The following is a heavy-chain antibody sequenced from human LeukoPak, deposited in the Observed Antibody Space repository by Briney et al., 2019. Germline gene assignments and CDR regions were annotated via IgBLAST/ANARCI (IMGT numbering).Heavy chain of an antibody. CDR1: GYIFTSYW. V-gene: IGHV5-51*01. J-gene: IGHJ4*02. Sequence: LGXSLQISCKGAGYIFTSYWIGWVRQLPGKGVEWMGIIYPGDSDTRESPSLQGQVTISDDKSISTAYLQWSSLKASDTAMYYCARLLTIFGVVDYWGQGTLVTVSS. CDR2: IYPGDSDT. CDR3: ARLLTIFGVVDY. D-gene: IGHD3-3*01.